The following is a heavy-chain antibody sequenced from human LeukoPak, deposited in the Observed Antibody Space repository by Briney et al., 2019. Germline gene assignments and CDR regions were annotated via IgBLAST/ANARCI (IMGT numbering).Heavy chain of an antibody. V-gene: IGHV3-11*05. CDR1: GFIFSDFY. Sequence: PGGSLRVSCAGSGFIFSDFYIHWIRQSPGKGLEWLAYISPDGSYTTYGDSVKGRFVISRDNSKNSVSLQMNSLRVEDTAVYFCASDQVSGVFDYWGQGARVTVS. CDR2: ISPDGSYT. J-gene: IGHJ4*02. CDR3: ASDQVSGVFDY. D-gene: IGHD5/OR15-5a*01.